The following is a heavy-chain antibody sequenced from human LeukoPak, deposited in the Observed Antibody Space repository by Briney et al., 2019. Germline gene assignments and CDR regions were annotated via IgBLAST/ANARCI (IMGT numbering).Heavy chain of an antibody. V-gene: IGHV1-2*02. CDR2: INPNSGGT. Sequence: RASVKVSCKASGYTFTGYYMHWVRQAPGQGLEWMGWINPNSGGTNYAQKFQGRVTMTRDTSISTAYMELSRLRSDDTAVYYCARSRFGELSGFDYWGQGTLVTVSS. CDR1: GYTFTGYY. J-gene: IGHJ4*02. D-gene: IGHD3-10*01. CDR3: ARSRFGELSGFDY.